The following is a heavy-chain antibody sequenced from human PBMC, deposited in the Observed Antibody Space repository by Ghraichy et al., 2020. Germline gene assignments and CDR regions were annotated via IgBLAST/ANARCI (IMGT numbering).Heavy chain of an antibody. CDR3: AKVVGDNYFDY. V-gene: IGHV3-30*02. Sequence: GGSLRLSCAASGFTFRSYDMHWVRQAPGKGLEWVAFIRFDGSNEYHADSVKGRFTISRDNSKNTLYLQMSSLRAEDTALYYCAKVVGDNYFDYWGRGTLVTVSS. CDR1: GFTFRSYD. CDR2: IRFDGSNE. D-gene: IGHD3-9*01. J-gene: IGHJ4*02.